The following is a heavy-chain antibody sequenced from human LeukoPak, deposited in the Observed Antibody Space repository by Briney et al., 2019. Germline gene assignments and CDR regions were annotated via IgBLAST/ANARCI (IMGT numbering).Heavy chain of an antibody. CDR1: GGSFSGYY. CDR3: AREDHSITGTTPYYFDY. J-gene: IGHJ4*02. Sequence: SETLSLTCAVYGGSFSGYYWSWIRQPPGKGLEWIGEINHSGSTNYNPSLKSRVTISVDTSKNQLSLKLSSVTAADTAVYYCAREDHSITGTTPYYFDYWGQGTLVTVSS. V-gene: IGHV4-34*01. D-gene: IGHD1-7*01. CDR2: INHSGST.